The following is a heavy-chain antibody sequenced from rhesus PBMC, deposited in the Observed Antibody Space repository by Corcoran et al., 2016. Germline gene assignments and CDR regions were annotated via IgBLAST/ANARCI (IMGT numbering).Heavy chain of an antibody. Sequence: QLQLQESGPGLVKPSETLSLTCAVFGGSISSNYWSWIRQHPGKGLECIGCISVSGGSSDYNPSLDTRVTISTDTSKNQFSLLLCSVTAAVTAVYSCASEMILLVLGVFDFLGQGLSVTVSS. CDR3: ASEMILLVLGVFDF. J-gene: IGHJ3*01. CDR1: GGSISSNY. V-gene: IGHV4-173*01. D-gene: IGHD2-2*01. CDR2: ISVSGGSS.